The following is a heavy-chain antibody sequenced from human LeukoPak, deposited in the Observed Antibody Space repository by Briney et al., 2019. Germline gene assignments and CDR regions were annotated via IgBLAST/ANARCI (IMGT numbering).Heavy chain of an antibody. CDR3: ARLGHCSGGSCYDN. CDR1: GFTFSSSA. Sequence: GGSLRLSCAASGFTFSSSAMSWVRQAPGKGLEWVSSISSAGGYIHYSDSLKGRFTISRDNAKNLLYLQMNSLRAEDTAVYYCARLGHCSGGSCYDNWGQGTLVTVSS. J-gene: IGHJ4*02. V-gene: IGHV3-21*01. CDR2: ISSAGGYI. D-gene: IGHD2-15*01.